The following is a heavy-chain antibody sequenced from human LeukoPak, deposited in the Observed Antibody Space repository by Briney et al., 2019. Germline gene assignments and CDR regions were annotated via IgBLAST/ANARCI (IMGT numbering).Heavy chain of an antibody. J-gene: IGHJ4*02. Sequence: GGSLRLFCASSGFTFNNAWMSWVRQAPGKGLEWVGRIKSKTDGGTTDYVVPVKGRFTISRDDSENTLYLQMNSLKIEDTAIYYCATDLTVVGATGFDYWGQGTLVTVSS. CDR3: ATDLTVVGATGFDY. V-gene: IGHV3-15*01. D-gene: IGHD1-26*01. CDR1: GFTFNNAW. CDR2: IKSKTDGGTT.